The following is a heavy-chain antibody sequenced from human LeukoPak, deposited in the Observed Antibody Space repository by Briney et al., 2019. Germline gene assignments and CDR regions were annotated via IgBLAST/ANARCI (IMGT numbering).Heavy chain of an antibody. D-gene: IGHD2-2*02. CDR2: IYYGGST. J-gene: IGHJ4*02. Sequence: TIARKTISNGNYLYRGSRQPPKKNLEWIGYIYYGGSTYYNPSLKSRVTISVDTSKNQFSLKLSSVTAADTAVYYCASLYCSSTSCYTSEYWGQVKLVTVSS. CDR3: ASLYCSSTSCYTSEY. V-gene: IGHV4-30-4*08. CDR1: RKTISNGNYL.